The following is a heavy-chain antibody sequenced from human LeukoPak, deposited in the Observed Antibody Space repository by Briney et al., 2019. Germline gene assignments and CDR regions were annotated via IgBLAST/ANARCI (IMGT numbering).Heavy chain of an antibody. V-gene: IGHV3-30-3*01. CDR3: ARDQGYSDY. J-gene: IGHJ4*02. CDR2: ISYDGSNK. D-gene: IGHD6-13*01. Sequence: GGSLRLSCAASGFTFSSYAMHWVRQAPGKGLEWVAVISYDGSNKYYADSGKGRFTISRDNSKNTLYLQMNSLRTEDTAVYYCARDQGYSDYWGQGTLVTVSS. CDR1: GFTFSSYA.